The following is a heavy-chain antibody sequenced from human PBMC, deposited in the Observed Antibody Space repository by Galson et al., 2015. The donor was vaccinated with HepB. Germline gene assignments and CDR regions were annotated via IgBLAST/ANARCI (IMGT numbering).Heavy chain of an antibody. Sequence: SLRLSCAASGFTFSSYGRHWVRQAPGQGLEWVAVISCDGSNKYYADSVKGRFTISRDNSKNTLYLQMNSLSAEDTAVYYCAKLSSGYYTHDAFDIWGQGTMVTVSS. CDR1: GFTFSSYG. D-gene: IGHD3-22*01. CDR3: AKLSSGYYTHDAFDI. J-gene: IGHJ3*02. V-gene: IGHV3-30*18. CDR2: ISCDGSNK.